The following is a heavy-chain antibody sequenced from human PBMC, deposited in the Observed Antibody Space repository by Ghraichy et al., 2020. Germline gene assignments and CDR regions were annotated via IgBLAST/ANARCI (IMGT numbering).Heavy chain of an antibody. CDR3: ARGGFPKAYCGGDCYSPHAPPPR. CDR2: INHSGST. Sequence: ETLSLTCAVYGGSFSGYYWSWIRQPPGKGLEWIGEINHSGSTNYNPSLKSRVTISVDTSKNQFSLKLSSVTAADTAVYYCARGGFPKAYCGGDCYSPHAPPPRWGQGTLVTVSS. D-gene: IGHD2-21*02. CDR1: GGSFSGYY. V-gene: IGHV4-34*01. J-gene: IGHJ4*02.